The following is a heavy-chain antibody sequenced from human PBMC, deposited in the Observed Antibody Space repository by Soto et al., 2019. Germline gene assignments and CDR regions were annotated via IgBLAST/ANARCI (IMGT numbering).Heavy chain of an antibody. J-gene: IGHJ4*02. Sequence: SVKVSCKTSGYIFTSYGVAWVRQAPGQGLEWMGWVIAYNYDTTYAQNVQGRVTMTTDTSTSTAYMELTSLRSDDTAVYYCARVGSVAAGRPFDYWGQGTLVTVYS. D-gene: IGHD2-15*01. V-gene: IGHV1-18*01. CDR1: GYIFTSYG. CDR2: VIAYNYDT. CDR3: ARVGSVAAGRPFDY.